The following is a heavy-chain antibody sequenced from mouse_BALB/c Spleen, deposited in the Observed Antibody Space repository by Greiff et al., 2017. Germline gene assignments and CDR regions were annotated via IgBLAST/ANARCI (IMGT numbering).Heavy chain of an antibody. V-gene: IGHV2-9-2*01. J-gene: IGHJ3*01. CDR1: GFSLTSYD. CDR3: VREDYGVAY. CDR2: IWTGGGT. D-gene: IGHD1-1*01. Sequence: QVQLKESGPGLVAPSQSLSITCTVSGFSLTSYDISWIRQPPGKGLEWLGVIWTGGGTNYNSAFMSRLSISKDNSKSQVFLKMNSLQTDDTAIYYSVREDYGVAYWGQGTLVTVSA.